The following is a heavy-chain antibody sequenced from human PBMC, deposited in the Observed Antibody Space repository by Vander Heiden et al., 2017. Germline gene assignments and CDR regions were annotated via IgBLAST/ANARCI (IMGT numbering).Heavy chain of an antibody. V-gene: IGHV1-45*02. CDR1: AYTSTYCY. CDR3: ATAGGYYYGMDV. CDR2: ITPFNGNT. D-gene: IGHD6-13*01. Sequence: QIQLVHSGPEVKKTGSSVKFSCKACAYTSTYCYFHWVRQAPGQALGWMGWITPFNGNTNYEQKFQDRVTITRDRSMSTAYMELSSLRSEDTAMYYCATAGGYYYGMDVWGQGTTVTVSS. J-gene: IGHJ6*02.